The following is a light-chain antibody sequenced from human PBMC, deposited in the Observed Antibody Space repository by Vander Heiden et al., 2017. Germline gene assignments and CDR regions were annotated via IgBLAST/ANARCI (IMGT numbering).Light chain of an antibody. J-gene: IGLJ2*01. V-gene: IGLV3-1*01. Sequence: HELTQPPSVPVPPGQTASITCPGDKLGGKYACGYQQRAGQSPVLVIYQDSQRPSGIPERFSGSNAANTATLTISGAQAMDEADYYCQAWDSSTVVFGGWTKLTVL. CDR1: KLGGKY. CDR3: QAWDSSTVV. CDR2: QDS.